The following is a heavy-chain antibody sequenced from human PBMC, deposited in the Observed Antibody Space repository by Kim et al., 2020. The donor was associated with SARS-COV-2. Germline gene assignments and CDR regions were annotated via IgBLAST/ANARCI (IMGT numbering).Heavy chain of an antibody. Sequence: VKGRFTISRDNSKNSLYLQMNSLRTEDTALYYCLKSHYDYVWGSYHQFDPWGQGTLVTVSS. CDR3: LKSHYDYVWGSYHQFDP. J-gene: IGHJ5*02. D-gene: IGHD3-16*02. V-gene: IGHV3-43*01.